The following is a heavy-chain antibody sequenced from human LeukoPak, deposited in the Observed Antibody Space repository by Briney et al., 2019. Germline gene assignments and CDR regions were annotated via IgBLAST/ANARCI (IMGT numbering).Heavy chain of an antibody. CDR3: ARDTYYDFWSAKGIWFDP. Sequence: GGSLRLSCAASGFTFSDYYMSRIRQAPGKGLEWVSYISSSGSTIYYADSVKGRFTISRDNAKNSLYLQMNSLRAEDTAVYYCARDTYYDFWSAKGIWFDPWGQGTLVTVSS. D-gene: IGHD3-3*01. J-gene: IGHJ5*02. V-gene: IGHV3-11*04. CDR1: GFTFSDYY. CDR2: ISSSGSTI.